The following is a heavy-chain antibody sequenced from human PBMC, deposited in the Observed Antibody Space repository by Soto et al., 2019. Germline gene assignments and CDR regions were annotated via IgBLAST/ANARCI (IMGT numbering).Heavy chain of an antibody. CDR3: ARDRKGSNGLTDY. V-gene: IGHV4-59*01. CDR2: IYYSGNT. CDR1: GGSINGYY. J-gene: IGHJ4*02. Sequence: SETLSLTCTVSGGSINGYYWTWIRQPPGKGREWIGFIYYSGNTNYNPSLQSRVTISLDTSKNQFSLNLNSVTAADTAMYYCARDRKGSNGLTDYWGQGALVTVSS. D-gene: IGHD3-9*01.